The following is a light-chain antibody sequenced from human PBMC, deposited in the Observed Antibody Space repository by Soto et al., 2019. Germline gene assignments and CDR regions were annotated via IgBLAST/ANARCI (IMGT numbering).Light chain of an antibody. CDR1: QRFNSAY. V-gene: IGKV3-20*01. J-gene: IGKJ1*01. CDR3: HHYVASPWR. Sequence: EIVLTQSPGTLSLYPGERATLSCRASQRFNSAYLAWYQKKPGQPPRLLIYASSNRAAGIPDRFSASASGTDFTLTISRLEPEDFAVYYCHHYVASPWRLGQGIKVDIK. CDR2: ASS.